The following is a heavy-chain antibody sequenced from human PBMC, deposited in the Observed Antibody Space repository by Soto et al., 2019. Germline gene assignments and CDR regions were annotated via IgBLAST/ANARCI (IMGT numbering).Heavy chain of an antibody. V-gene: IGHV3-23*01. CDR1: GLTFSSYA. CDR2: IDSSGDTT. CDR3: TSALPFDY. Sequence: EVQLLESGGGLEQPGESLRLSCAASGLTFSSYAMSWVRQAPGKGLEWVSGIDSSGDTTYYADSVKGRFTISRDNSNNTLYLRMNCLRAEDTAVYYCTSALPFDYWGRGTLVTVSS. J-gene: IGHJ4*02.